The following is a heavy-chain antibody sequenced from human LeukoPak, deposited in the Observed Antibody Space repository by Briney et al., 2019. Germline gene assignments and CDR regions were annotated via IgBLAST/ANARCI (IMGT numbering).Heavy chain of an antibody. CDR1: GFTFSSCG. D-gene: IGHD3-10*01. Sequence: GGSLRLSCAASGFTFSSCGMHWVRQAPGKGLEWVAVISYGGNNKYYADSVKGRFTISRDNSKNTLYLQMSSLRAEDTAVYYCAKDRGGPGVSGYYFDYWGQGTLVTVSS. CDR2: ISYGGNNK. CDR3: AKDRGGPGVSGYYFDY. V-gene: IGHV3-30*18. J-gene: IGHJ4*02.